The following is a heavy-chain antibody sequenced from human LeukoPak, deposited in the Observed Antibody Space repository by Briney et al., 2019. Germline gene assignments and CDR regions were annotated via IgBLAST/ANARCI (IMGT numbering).Heavy chain of an antibody. CDR2: IWYDGSNK. J-gene: IGHJ3*02. Sequence: AGGSLRLSCAASGFTFSSYGMHWVRQAPGKGLEWVAVIWYDGSNKYYADSVKGRFTIYRDNSKNTLYLQMNSLRAEDTAVYYCALLYYDILTGSRDAFDIWGQGTMVTVSS. CDR1: GFTFSSYG. CDR3: ALLYYDILTGSRDAFDI. D-gene: IGHD3-9*01. V-gene: IGHV3-33*01.